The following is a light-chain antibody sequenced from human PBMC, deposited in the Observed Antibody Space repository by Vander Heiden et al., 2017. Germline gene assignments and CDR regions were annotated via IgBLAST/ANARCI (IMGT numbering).Light chain of an antibody. Sequence: DIQMTQSPSTLSASVGDRVTITCRASQSITSWLAWYQQKPGKAPKLLIYKATSLQSGVPSRFSGSGSGTEFTLTISSLQPDDFASYSCQNYNSYSLSFGGGTKVEI. CDR1: QSITSW. CDR2: KAT. V-gene: IGKV1-5*03. CDR3: QNYNSYSLS. J-gene: IGKJ4*01.